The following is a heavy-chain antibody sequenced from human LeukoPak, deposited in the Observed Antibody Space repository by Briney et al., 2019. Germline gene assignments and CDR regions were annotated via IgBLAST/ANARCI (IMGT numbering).Heavy chain of an antibody. Sequence: SETLSLTCAVYGGSFSGYYWSWIRQPPGKGLEWIGEINHSGSTNYNPSLKSRVTISVDTSKNQFSLKLSSVTAADTAVYYCARARIVGATTGFDPWGQGTLVTVSS. J-gene: IGHJ5*02. CDR1: GGSFSGYY. CDR2: INHSGST. V-gene: IGHV4-34*01. CDR3: ARARIVGATTGFDP. D-gene: IGHD1-26*01.